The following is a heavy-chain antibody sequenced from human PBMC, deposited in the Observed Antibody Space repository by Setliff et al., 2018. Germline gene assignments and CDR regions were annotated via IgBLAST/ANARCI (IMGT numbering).Heavy chain of an antibody. D-gene: IGHD2-15*01. CDR2: IYYRGDT. CDR3: ARDEVNCSGSKCYSGFDS. Sequence: NPSETLSLTCTVSGGSISSGVYYWAWIRQPPGKGLEWIGRIYYRGDTYYNASLKSRLTLSVDTSKNQVSLNLRSVTAEDTAVYYCARDEVNCSGSKCYSGFDSWGQGTLVTVSS. CDR1: GGSISSGVYY. V-gene: IGHV4-39*02. J-gene: IGHJ4*02.